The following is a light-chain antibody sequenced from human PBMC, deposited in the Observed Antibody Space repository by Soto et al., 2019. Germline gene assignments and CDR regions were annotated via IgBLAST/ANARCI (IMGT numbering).Light chain of an antibody. J-gene: IGKJ1*01. V-gene: IGKV3-20*01. Sequence: EIVLTQSPGTLSLSPGERATLSCRASQSVSSSYLGWYQQKPGQAPRLLIFGASRRATGIPDRISGSGSGTDFTLTITRLEPEDFAVYYCQHYASSPTTFGQGTKVDIK. CDR1: QSVSSSY. CDR3: QHYASSPTT. CDR2: GAS.